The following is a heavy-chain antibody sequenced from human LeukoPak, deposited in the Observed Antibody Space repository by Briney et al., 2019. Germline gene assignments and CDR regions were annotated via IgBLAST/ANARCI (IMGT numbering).Heavy chain of an antibody. J-gene: IGHJ6*03. D-gene: IGHD5-24*01. CDR3: ARAETAVRDGYRTPYYYYYMDV. Sequence: ASVKVSCKASGGTFSSYAISWARQAPGQGLEWMGGIIPIFGTANYAQKFQGRVTITTDESTSTAYMELSSLRSEDTAVYYCARAETAVRDGYRTPYYYYYMDVWGKGTTVTVSS. CDR1: GGTFSSYA. CDR2: IIPIFGTA. V-gene: IGHV1-69*05.